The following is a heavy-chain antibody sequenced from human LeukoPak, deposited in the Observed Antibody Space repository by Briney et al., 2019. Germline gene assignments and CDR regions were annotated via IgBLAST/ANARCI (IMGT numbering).Heavy chain of an antibody. CDR1: GFTVSSNY. CDR2: ISGSGGRT. D-gene: IGHD1-26*01. J-gene: IGHJ4*02. CDR3: AKDRVGATLYFDC. Sequence: GGSLRLSCAASGFTVSSNYMSWVRQAPGKGLEWVSAISGSGGRTYYADSVKGRFTVSRDNSKNTLYLQMNSLRAEDTAVYYCAKDRVGATLYFDCWGQGTLVTVSS. V-gene: IGHV3-23*01.